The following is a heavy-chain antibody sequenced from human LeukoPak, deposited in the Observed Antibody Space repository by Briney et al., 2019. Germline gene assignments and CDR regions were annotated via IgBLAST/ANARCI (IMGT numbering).Heavy chain of an antibody. CDR1: GFTFSSYW. D-gene: IGHD2-15*01. Sequence: QPGGSLRLSCAASGFTFSSYWMNWVRQAPGKGLEWVASINQDGTENQYVDSVKGRFTISRDNAVNSLYLQMNSLRAGDTAVFYCARGGGRYCSGATCYDIDYWGQGTLVAVSS. CDR2: INQDGTEN. J-gene: IGHJ4*02. V-gene: IGHV3-7*01. CDR3: ARGGGRYCSGATCYDIDY.